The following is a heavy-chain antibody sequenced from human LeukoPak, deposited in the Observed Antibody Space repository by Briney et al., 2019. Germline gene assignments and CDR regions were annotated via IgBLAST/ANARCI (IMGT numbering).Heavy chain of an antibody. J-gene: IGHJ6*03. Sequence: SETLSLTCTVSGGSISSGDYYWSWIRQPPGKGLEWIGEINHSGSTNYNPSLKSRVTISVDTSKNQFSLKLSSVTAADTAVYYCARGRNYDFWSGLTGYYMDVWGKGTTVTVSS. CDR3: ARGRNYDFWSGLTGYYMDV. CDR2: INHSGST. V-gene: IGHV4-39*07. D-gene: IGHD3-3*01. CDR1: GGSISSGDYY.